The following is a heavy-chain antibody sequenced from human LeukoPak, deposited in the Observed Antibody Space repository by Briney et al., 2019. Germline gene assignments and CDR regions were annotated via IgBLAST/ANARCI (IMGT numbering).Heavy chain of an antibody. Sequence: PGGSLRLSCAVSGFTFRSYEMNWVRQAPGKGLEWVSYISSSGSTIYYADSVKGRFTISRDNAKNSLYLQMNSLRAEDTAVYYCARANPPYSSSWFFDYWGQGTLVTVSS. CDR2: ISSSGSTI. D-gene: IGHD6-13*01. J-gene: IGHJ4*02. CDR1: GFTFRSYE. CDR3: ARANPPYSSSWFFDY. V-gene: IGHV3-48*03.